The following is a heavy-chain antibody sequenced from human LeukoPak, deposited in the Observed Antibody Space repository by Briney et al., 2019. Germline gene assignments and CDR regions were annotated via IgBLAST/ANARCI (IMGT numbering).Heavy chain of an antibody. J-gene: IGHJ4*02. CDR3: ARDLGSSWSLSDY. V-gene: IGHV3-23*01. Sequence: GGSLRLSCAASGFTFRSYAMTWVRQAPGKGLEWVSTISGSGTNTYYADSVKGRFTISRDNSKNTLYLQMNTLRAEDTAVYYCARDLGSSWSLSDYWGQGTLVTVSS. CDR1: GFTFRSYA. D-gene: IGHD6-13*01. CDR2: ISGSGTNT.